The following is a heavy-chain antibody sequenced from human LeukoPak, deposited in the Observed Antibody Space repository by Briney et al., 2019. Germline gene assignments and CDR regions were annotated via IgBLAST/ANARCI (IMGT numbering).Heavy chain of an antibody. Sequence: ASVKVSCKASGYTFTSYGISWVRQAPGQGLEWMGWISAYNGNTNYAQKLQGRVTMTTDTSTSTAYMELRSLRSDDTAVYYRARDLWEVLRFLEYGMDVWGQGTTVTVSS. D-gene: IGHD3-3*01. J-gene: IGHJ6*02. V-gene: IGHV1-18*01. CDR2: ISAYNGNT. CDR1: GYTFTSYG. CDR3: ARDLWEVLRFLEYGMDV.